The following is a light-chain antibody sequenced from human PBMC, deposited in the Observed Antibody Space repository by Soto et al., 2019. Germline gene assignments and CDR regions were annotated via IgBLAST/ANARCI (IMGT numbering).Light chain of an antibody. V-gene: IGLV2-14*03. CDR1: SSDIGTYNF. CDR2: DVT. CDR3: SSYTASASYV. J-gene: IGLJ1*01. Sequence: QSALTQPASVSGSPGQSITISCTGTSSDIGTYNFVSWYQQHPGKAPKLMIYDVTNRPSGVSNRFSGSKSGNTASLTISGLQAEDAADYYCSSYTASASYVFGGGTNVTVL.